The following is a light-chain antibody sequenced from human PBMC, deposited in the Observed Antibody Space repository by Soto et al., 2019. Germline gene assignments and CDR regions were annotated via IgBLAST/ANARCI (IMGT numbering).Light chain of an antibody. CDR2: AAS. CDR1: QGIRNF. J-gene: IGKJ3*01. V-gene: IGKV1-27*01. CDR3: QKYSSAPV. Sequence: DIQMTQSPSSLSASVGDRVTITCRASQGIRNFVAWYQQKPVKPPKLLIYAASTLQSGPPSRFSGSGSGTDFALTVNSLQPEDVATYYFQKYSSAPVFGPGTKVEI.